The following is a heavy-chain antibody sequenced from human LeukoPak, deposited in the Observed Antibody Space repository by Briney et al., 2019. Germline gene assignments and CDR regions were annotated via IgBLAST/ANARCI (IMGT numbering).Heavy chain of an antibody. CDR2: ISYDGSNK. CDR3: ARGVRIAVAGNIDY. Sequence: GRSLRLSCAASGFTFRSYAMHWVRQAPGKGLEWEAAISYDGSNKKYADSVKGRFTISRDNSKNTLYLQMNSLRAEDTAVYYCARGVRIAVAGNIDYWGQGTQATVSS. V-gene: IGHV3-30*04. CDR1: GFTFRSYA. J-gene: IGHJ4*02. D-gene: IGHD6-19*01.